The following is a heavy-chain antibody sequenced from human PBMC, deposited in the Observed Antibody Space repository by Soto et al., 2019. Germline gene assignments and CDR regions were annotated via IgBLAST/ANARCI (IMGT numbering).Heavy chain of an antibody. CDR2: INHSGST. CDR3: ARGIKGGTMVRGVKYYYGMDV. D-gene: IGHD3-10*01. J-gene: IGHJ6*02. V-gene: IGHV4-34*01. Sequence: PSETLSLTCAVYGGSFSGYYWSWIRQPPGKGLEWIGEINHSGSTNYNPSLKSRVTISVDTSKNQFSLKLSSVTAADTAVYYCARGIKGGTMVRGVKYYYGMDVWGQGTTVTVSS. CDR1: GGSFSGYY.